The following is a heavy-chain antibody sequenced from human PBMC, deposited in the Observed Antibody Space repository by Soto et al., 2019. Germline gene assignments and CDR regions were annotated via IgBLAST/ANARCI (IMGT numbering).Heavy chain of an antibody. CDR2: INPNSGAK. V-gene: IGHV1-2*02. CDR3: ARDLTGDVGG. J-gene: IGHJ4*02. CDR1: GYTFTDSA. D-gene: IGHD7-27*01. Sequence: HVQLVQSGAEVKKPGASVKVSCKASGYTFTDSAMHWVRQAPGQGLEWMAWINPNSGAKRYAQKFQGRVTTTRDTSITTGYMELSRLTSDDTAVYYCARDLTGDVGGWGQGTLVTVSS.